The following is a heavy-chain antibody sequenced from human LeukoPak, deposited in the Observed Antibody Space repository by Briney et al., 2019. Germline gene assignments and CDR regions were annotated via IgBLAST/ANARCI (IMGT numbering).Heavy chain of an antibody. D-gene: IGHD6-13*01. J-gene: IGHJ5*02. CDR1: GYSISSGYY. CDR2: IYHSGST. CDR3: ARDVRYSSRVNWFEP. V-gene: IGHV4-38-2*02. Sequence: PSETLSLTCTVSGYSISSGYYWGWIRQPPGKGLEWIGSIYHSGSTYYNPSLKSRVTISVDTSKNQFSLKLSSVTAADTAVYYCARDVRYSSRVNWFEPWGQGTLVTVSS.